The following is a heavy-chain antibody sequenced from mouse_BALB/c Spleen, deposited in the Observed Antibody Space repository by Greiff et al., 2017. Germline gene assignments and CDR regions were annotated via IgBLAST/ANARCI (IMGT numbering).Heavy chain of an antibody. D-gene: IGHD2-4*01. J-gene: IGHJ3*01. CDR3: ARRIYYDYEGVAY. CDR1: GFTFSSFG. V-gene: IGHV5-17*02. CDR2: ISSGSSTI. Sequence: EVKLMESGGGLVQPGGSRKLSCAASGFTFSSFGMHWVRQAPEKGLEWVAYISSGSSTIYYADTVKGRFTISRDNPKNTLFLQMTSLRSEDTAMYYCARRIYYDYEGVAYWGQGTLVTVSA.